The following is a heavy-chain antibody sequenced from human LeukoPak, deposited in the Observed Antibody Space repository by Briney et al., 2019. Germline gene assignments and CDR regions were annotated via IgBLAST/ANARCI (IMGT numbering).Heavy chain of an antibody. CDR2: IYYSGST. CDR1: GGSISSYY. Sequence: PETLSLTCTVSGGSISSYYWSWIRQPPGKGLEWIGYIYYSGSTNYNPSLKSRVTISVDTSKNQFSLKLSSVTAADTAVYYCARHRGYSSGWYDLDAFDIWGQGTMVTVSS. CDR3: ARHRGYSSGWYDLDAFDI. J-gene: IGHJ3*02. V-gene: IGHV4-59*08. D-gene: IGHD6-19*01.